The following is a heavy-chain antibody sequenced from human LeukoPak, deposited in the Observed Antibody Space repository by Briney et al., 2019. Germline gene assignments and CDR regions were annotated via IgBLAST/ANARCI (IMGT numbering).Heavy chain of an antibody. Sequence: GGSLRLSCAASGFTFSSYAMSWVRQAPGKGLDWVSAISGSGGSTYYADSVKGRFTISRDNSKNTLYLQMNSLRAEDTAVYYCAKAAYTIFGVVITYDYWGQGALVTVSS. V-gene: IGHV3-23*01. CDR3: AKAAYTIFGVVITYDY. CDR1: GFTFSSYA. CDR2: ISGSGGST. D-gene: IGHD3-3*01. J-gene: IGHJ4*02.